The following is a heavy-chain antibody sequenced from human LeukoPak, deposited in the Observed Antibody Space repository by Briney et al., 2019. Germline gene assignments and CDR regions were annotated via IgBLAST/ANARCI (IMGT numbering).Heavy chain of an antibody. Sequence: GGSLRLSCAGSGFTCSRYWMSWFRQAPGKGLEWVANINQDGSEKYHVDSVRGRFTISRDNAKNSLYLQMNSLRAEDTAVYYCATMGLELLPYYFDYWGQGTLVTVSS. CDR1: GFTCSRYW. J-gene: IGHJ4*02. CDR2: INQDGSEK. CDR3: ATMGLELLPYYFDY. D-gene: IGHD1-7*01. V-gene: IGHV3-7*01.